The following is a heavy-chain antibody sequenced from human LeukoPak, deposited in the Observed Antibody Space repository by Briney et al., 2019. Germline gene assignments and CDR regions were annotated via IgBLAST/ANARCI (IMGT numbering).Heavy chain of an antibody. CDR2: IYYSGST. Sequence: PSETLSLTCTVSGGSISSSSYYWGWIRQPPGKGLEWIGSIYYSGSTYYNPSLKSRVTISVDTSKDQFSLKLSSVTAADTAVYYCAGTGITGTKPAVYWGQGTLVTVSS. CDR1: GGSISSSSYY. J-gene: IGHJ4*02. V-gene: IGHV4-39*01. D-gene: IGHD1-20*01. CDR3: AGTGITGTKPAVY.